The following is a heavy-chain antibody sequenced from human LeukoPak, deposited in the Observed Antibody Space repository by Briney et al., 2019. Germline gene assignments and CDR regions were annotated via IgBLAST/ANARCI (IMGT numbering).Heavy chain of an antibody. Sequence: ASETLSLTCTVSGGSISSGGYYWSWIRQPPGKGLEWIGYIYHSGSTYYNPSLKSRVTISVDRSKNQFSLKLSSVTAADTAVYYCARSAKPPAWYSDYWGQGTLVTVSS. V-gene: IGHV4-30-2*01. CDR2: IYHSGST. CDR1: GGSISSGGYY. CDR3: ARSAKPPAWYSDY. J-gene: IGHJ4*02.